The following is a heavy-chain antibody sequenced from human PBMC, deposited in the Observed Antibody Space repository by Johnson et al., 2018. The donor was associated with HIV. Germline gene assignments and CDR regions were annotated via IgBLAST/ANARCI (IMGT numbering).Heavy chain of an antibody. CDR2: IHWNGGSR. CDR3: ARGFGNSGYYYGRFGAFDI. J-gene: IGHJ3*02. V-gene: IGHV3-20*04. CDR1: GFTFDDYG. Sequence: VQLVESGGGVVRPGGSLRLSCAASGFTFDDYGMSWVRQAPGKGLEWVSGIHWNGGSRGYADSVKGRFTISRDNAKHSLYLQMNSLRAEDTALYYCARGFGNSGYYYGRFGAFDIWGQGTMVTVSS. D-gene: IGHD3-22*01.